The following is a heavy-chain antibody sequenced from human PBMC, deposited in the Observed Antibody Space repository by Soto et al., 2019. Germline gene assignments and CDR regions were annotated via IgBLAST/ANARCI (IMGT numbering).Heavy chain of an antibody. J-gene: IGHJ5*02. D-gene: IGHD5-12*01. Sequence: SGPTLVNPTQTLTLTCNFSGFSLSTKGVGVGWIRQPPGKALEWLGIIYWDDDKRYRPSLNNRLTITKDTSNNKVVLTMNNVDTVDTGTYFCAHLSAESGDDWRYDTWGQGTRVTVSS. CDR3: AHLSAESGDDWRYDT. V-gene: IGHV2-5*02. CDR2: IYWDDDK. CDR1: GFSLSTKGVG.